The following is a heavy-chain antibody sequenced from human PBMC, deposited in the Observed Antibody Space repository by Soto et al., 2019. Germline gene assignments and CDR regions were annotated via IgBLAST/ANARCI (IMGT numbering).Heavy chain of an antibody. CDR1: GFTFSSYA. CDR3: VKDRWTQYSSRWYLLDY. Sequence: GGSLILSCSASGFTFSSYAMHWVRQAPGKGLEYVSAISSNGGSTYYADSVKGRFTISRDNSKNTLYLQMSSLRAEDTAVYYCVKDRWTQYSSRWYLLDYPGQGTLV. V-gene: IGHV3-64D*06. CDR2: ISSNGGST. J-gene: IGHJ4*01. D-gene: IGHD6-19*01.